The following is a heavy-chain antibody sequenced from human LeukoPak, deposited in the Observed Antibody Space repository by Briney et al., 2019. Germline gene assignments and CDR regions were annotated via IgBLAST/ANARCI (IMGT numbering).Heavy chain of an antibody. D-gene: IGHD5-18*01. CDR1: GYTFTSYA. J-gene: IGHJ4*02. Sequence: ASVKVSCKASGYTFTSYAMNWVRQAPGQGLEWMGWINTNTGNPTYAQGFTGRFVFSLDTSVSTAYLQISSLKAEDTAVYYCARWNVDTAMVNYFDYWGQGTLVTVSS. V-gene: IGHV7-4-1*02. CDR3: ARWNVDTAMVNYFDY. CDR2: INTNTGNP.